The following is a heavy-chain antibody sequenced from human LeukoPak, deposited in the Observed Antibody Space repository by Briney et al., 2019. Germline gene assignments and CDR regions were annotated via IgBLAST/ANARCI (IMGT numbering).Heavy chain of an antibody. V-gene: IGHV3-21*01. D-gene: IGHD2-15*01. CDR2: ISSSSSYI. J-gene: IGHJ4*02. CDR1: GFTVSSNY. CDR3: ARQVVAHDGDYFDY. Sequence: PGGSLRHSCAASGFTVSSNYMSWVRQAPGKGLEWVSSISSSSSYIYYADSVKGRFTISRDNAKNSLYLQMNSLRAEDTAVYYCARQVVAHDGDYFDYWGQGTLVTVSS.